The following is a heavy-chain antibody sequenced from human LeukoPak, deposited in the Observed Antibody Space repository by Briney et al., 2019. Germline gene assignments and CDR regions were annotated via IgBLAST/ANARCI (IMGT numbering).Heavy chain of an antibody. CDR3: AKDWGEYFDYVWGSFTSFDS. D-gene: IGHD3-16*01. V-gene: IGHV3-23*01. Sequence: GGSLRLSCVASGFTFSSNGMHWVRQAPGKGLEWVSGISGSGHRTYYADSVKGRFTISRDNSKSTLYLQMNSLRAEDTAVYYCAKDWGEYFDYVWGSFTSFDSWGQGTLVTVSS. CDR2: ISGSGHRT. J-gene: IGHJ4*02. CDR1: GFTFSSNG.